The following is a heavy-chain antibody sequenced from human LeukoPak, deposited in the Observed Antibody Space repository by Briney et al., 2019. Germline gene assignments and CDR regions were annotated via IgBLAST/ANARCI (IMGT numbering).Heavy chain of an antibody. CDR3: ARGYCSSTSCAPGY. J-gene: IGHJ4*02. CDR1: GFTFSSYG. Sequence: GGSLRLSCAASGFTFSSYGMHWVRQAPGKGLEWVAVISYDGSNKYYADSVKGRFTISRDNSKNTLYLQMNSLRAEDTAVYYCARGYCSSTSCAPGYWGQGTLVTVSS. V-gene: IGHV3-30*03. D-gene: IGHD2-2*01. CDR2: ISYDGSNK.